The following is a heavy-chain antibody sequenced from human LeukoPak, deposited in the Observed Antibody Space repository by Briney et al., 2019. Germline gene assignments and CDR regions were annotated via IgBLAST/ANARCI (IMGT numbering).Heavy chain of an antibody. CDR3: ARADSKSLSATWDKWLDP. Sequence: MASCEGSGYSFNTYWIAWGRQMPGKGLEWVGLICPDDSDTRYSPSFQGQVTMSADKSISTVYLQWSSLETSDTAIYYCARADSKSLSATWDKWLDPWGPGTLLIVSS. D-gene: IGHD1-1*01. CDR2: ICPDDSDT. J-gene: IGHJ5*01. CDR1: GYSFNTYW. V-gene: IGHV5-51*01.